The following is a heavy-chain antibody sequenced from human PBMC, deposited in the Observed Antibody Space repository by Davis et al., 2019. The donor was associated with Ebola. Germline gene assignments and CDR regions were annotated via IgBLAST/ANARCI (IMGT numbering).Heavy chain of an antibody. J-gene: IGHJ4*02. Sequence: ESLKISCAASGFTFSSYSMNWVRQPPGKGLEWIGEIYHSGSTNYNPSLKSRVTISVDKSKNQFSLKLSSVTAADTAVYYCARKIAVAGYFDYWGQGTLVTVSS. CDR2: IYHSGST. V-gene: IGHV4/OR15-8*01. D-gene: IGHD6-19*01. CDR1: GFTFSSYSM. CDR3: ARKIAVAGYFDY.